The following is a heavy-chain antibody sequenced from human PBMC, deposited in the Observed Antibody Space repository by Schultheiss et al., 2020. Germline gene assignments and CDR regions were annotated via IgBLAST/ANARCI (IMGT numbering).Heavy chain of an antibody. CDR3: AKDLRGSTSCYFDY. Sequence: GGSLRLSCAASGFTFGNYAMHWVRQAPGKGLEWVSSISSSSSYIYYADSVKGRFTISRDNSKNSLYLQMNSLRAEDTALYYCAKDLRGSTSCYFDYWGQGTLVTVSS. CDR2: ISSSSSYI. CDR1: GFTFGNYA. D-gene: IGHD2-2*01. J-gene: IGHJ4*02. V-gene: IGHV3-21*04.